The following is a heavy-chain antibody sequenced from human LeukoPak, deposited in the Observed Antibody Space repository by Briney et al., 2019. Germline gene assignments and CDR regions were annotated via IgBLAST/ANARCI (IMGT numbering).Heavy chain of an antibody. CDR3: ARKGPELQQLVLLGFDP. CDR2: IYYSGST. J-gene: IGHJ5*02. V-gene: IGHV4-39*07. CDR1: GGSISSSSYY. D-gene: IGHD6-13*01. Sequence: SETLSLTCTVSGGSISSSSYYWGWIRQPPGKGLEWIGSIYYSGSTYYNPSLKSRVTISVDTSKNQFSLKVSSVTAADTAVYYCARKGPELQQLVLLGFDPWGQGTLVTVSS.